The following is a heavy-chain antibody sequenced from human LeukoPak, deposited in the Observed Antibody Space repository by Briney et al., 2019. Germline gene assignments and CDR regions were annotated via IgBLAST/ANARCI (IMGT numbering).Heavy chain of an antibody. CDR3: ARWATYCSGGSCYDYGMDV. Sequence: GGSLRLSCAASGFTFSDYYMSWIRQAPGKGLEWVSYISKTLTTIYYADSVKGRFTISRDNSKNTLYLQMNSLRAEDTAVYYCARWATYCSGGSCYDYGMDVWGQGTTVTVSS. CDR2: ISKTLTTI. V-gene: IGHV3-11*01. D-gene: IGHD2-15*01. J-gene: IGHJ6*02. CDR1: GFTFSDYY.